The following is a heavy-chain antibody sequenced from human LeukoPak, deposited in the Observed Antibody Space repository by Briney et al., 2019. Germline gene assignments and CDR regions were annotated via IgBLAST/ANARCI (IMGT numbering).Heavy chain of an antibody. CDR3: ARAPRDYYDSSGYSYYFDY. V-gene: IGHV1-2*04. CDR1: GYTFTGYY. J-gene: IGHJ4*02. D-gene: IGHD3-22*01. Sequence: ASVKVFCKASGYTFTGYYMHWVRQAPGQGLEWMGWINPNSGGTNYAQKFRGWVTMTRDTSISTAYMELSRLRSDDTAVYYCARAPRDYYDSSGYSYYFDYWGQGTLVTVSS. CDR2: INPNSGGT.